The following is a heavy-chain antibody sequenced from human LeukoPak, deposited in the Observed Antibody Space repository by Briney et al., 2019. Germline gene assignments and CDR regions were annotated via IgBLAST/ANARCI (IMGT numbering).Heavy chain of an antibody. Sequence: PGGFLRLSCAASGFTFNNYAMTWVRQAPGKGLQWVSTINGGDNGDNTYYADSVKGRFTVSRDNSKNTVYLQMNSLRVEDTAVYYCARDGIQLPDTLDYWGLGTLVTVSS. V-gene: IGHV3-23*01. J-gene: IGHJ4*02. CDR3: ARDGIQLPDTLDY. D-gene: IGHD1-1*01. CDR1: GFTFNNYA. CDR2: INGGDNGDNT.